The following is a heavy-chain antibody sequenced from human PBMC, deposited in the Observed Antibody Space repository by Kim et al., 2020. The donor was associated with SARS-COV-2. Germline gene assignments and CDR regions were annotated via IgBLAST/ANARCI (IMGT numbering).Heavy chain of an antibody. CDR2: ISSSGTTI. Sequence: GGYLRLSCAASGFTFSDYSMNWVRQAPGKGLEWVSYISSSGTTIYYADSVKGRFTISRDNAKNSLFLQMKSLRDEDTAVYYCARGRTSGCSYGETDYWGQGTLVTVSS. J-gene: IGHJ4*02. D-gene: IGHD5-18*01. CDR1: GFTFSDYS. CDR3: ARGRTSGCSYGETDY. V-gene: IGHV3-48*02.